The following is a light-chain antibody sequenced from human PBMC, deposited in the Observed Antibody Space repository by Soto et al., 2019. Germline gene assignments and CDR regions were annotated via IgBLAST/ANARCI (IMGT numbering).Light chain of an antibody. V-gene: IGKV1-33*01. CDR2: DAS. J-gene: IGKJ3*01. Sequence: DIQMTQSPSSLSASVGDRVTITCQASQDISNYLNWYQQKPGKAPKLLSYDASNLETGAPSSFSGRGSGTDFTFTISSLQPKDIATYYCQQYDNLPRVTFGPGTKVDIK. CDR1: QDISNY. CDR3: QQYDNLPRVT.